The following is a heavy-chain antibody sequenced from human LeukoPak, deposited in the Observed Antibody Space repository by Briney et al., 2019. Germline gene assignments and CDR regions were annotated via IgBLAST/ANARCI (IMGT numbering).Heavy chain of an antibody. Sequence: GGSLRLSCAASGFTFSSYGMHWVRQAPGKGLEWVSFIPYDGSIKYYADSVQGRFTISRDNSKNTLYLQMNSLRAEDTAVYYCAKDPEWSGYYSPSFIPYYYYYMDVWGKGTTVTVSS. D-gene: IGHD3-3*01. CDR3: AKDPEWSGYYSPSFIPYYYYYMDV. CDR2: IPYDGSIK. CDR1: GFTFSSYG. V-gene: IGHV3-30*02. J-gene: IGHJ6*03.